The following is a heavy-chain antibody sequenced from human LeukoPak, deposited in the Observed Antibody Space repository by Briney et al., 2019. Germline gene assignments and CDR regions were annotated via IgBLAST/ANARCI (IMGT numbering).Heavy chain of an antibody. CDR3: ARARVNIAAAGTLTSFGMDV. CDR2: IGTAGDT. V-gene: IGHV3-13*01. D-gene: IGHD6-13*01. J-gene: IGHJ6*02. CDR1: GFTFSSYD. Sequence: PGGSLRLSCAASGFTFSSYDMHWVRHATGKGLEWVSAIGTAGDTYYPGSVKGRFTISRENAKNSLYLQMNSLRAGDTAVYYCARARVNIAAAGTLTSFGMDVWGQGTTVTVSS.